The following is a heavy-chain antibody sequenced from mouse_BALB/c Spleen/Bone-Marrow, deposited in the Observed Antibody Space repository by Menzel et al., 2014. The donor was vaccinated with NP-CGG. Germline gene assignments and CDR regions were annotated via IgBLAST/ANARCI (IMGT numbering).Heavy chain of an antibody. Sequence: QVQLQQPGAELVRPGSSVKISCKASGYAFXSYWVNWVRQRPGQGLEWIGQIYPGDGDTNYNGKFKDKATLTADKSSSTAYMQLSSLTSEASAVYFCAKSGYGSFDYWGQGTTLTVSS. D-gene: IGHD1-1*01. J-gene: IGHJ2*01. CDR3: AKSGYGSFDY. V-gene: IGHV1-80*01. CDR1: GYAFXSYW. CDR2: IYPGDGDT.